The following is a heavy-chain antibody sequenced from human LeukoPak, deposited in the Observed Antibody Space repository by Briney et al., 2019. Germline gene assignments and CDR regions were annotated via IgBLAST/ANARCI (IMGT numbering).Heavy chain of an antibody. CDR2: IYYSGST. J-gene: IGHJ1*01. V-gene: IGHV4-59*01. CDR1: GGSISSYY. Sequence: PSETLSLTCTVSGGSISSYYWSWIRQPPGKGLEWIGYIYYSGSTNYNPSLKSRVTISVDTSKNQFSLKLSSVTAADTAVYYCARVLLWFGEKYFQHWGQGTLVTVSS. D-gene: IGHD3-10*01. CDR3: ARVLLWFGEKYFQH.